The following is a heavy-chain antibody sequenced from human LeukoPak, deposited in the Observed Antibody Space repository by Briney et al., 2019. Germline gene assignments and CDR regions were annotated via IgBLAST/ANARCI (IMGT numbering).Heavy chain of an antibody. Sequence: GGSLRLSCAASGFTFSNYAMSWVRQAPGKGLEWVSAISGSGGSTYYADSVKGRFTISRDNSKNTLYLQMNSLRAEDTAVYYCAKDRGRAVAGSEFDYWGQGTLVTVSS. CDR3: AKDRGRAVAGSEFDY. CDR2: ISGSGGST. D-gene: IGHD6-19*01. J-gene: IGHJ4*02. V-gene: IGHV3-23*01. CDR1: GFTFSNYA.